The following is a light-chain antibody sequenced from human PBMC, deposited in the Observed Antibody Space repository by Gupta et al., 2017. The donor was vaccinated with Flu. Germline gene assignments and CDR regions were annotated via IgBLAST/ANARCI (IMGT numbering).Light chain of an antibody. CDR1: SSGVGGYDY. CDR3: CSFAGAYSFYV. J-gene: IGLJ1*01. CDR2: DVT. Sequence: QSALTQPRSVSGSPGQSVTISCTGTSSGVGGYDYVSWYRQYPGKVPKLVLYDVTKRPSGVPDRFSGSKSGNTASLTISGLQGEDEADYYCCSFAGAYSFYVFGTGTTVTVL. V-gene: IGLV2-11*01.